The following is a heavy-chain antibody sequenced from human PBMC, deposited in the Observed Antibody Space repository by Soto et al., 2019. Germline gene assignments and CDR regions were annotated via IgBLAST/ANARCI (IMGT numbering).Heavy chain of an antibody. Sequence: ASVKVSCKASGYTVITYGISWVRQAPGQKLEWMGWISSYNGNTNYAQKLQGRVTMTTDTSTTTAYMELRSLRSDDTAVYYCARDRPTSSIRARDYYYAMDVWGQGTTVTVSS. J-gene: IGHJ6*02. CDR3: ARDRPTSSIRARDYYYAMDV. CDR2: ISSYNGNT. D-gene: IGHD6-6*01. CDR1: GYTVITYG. V-gene: IGHV1-18*01.